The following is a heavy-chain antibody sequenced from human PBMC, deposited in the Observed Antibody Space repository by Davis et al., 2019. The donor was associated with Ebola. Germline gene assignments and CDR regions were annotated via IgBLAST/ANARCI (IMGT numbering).Heavy chain of an antibody. CDR1: GFTFSGSW. CDR2: IKNDGTFI. V-gene: IGHV3-74*01. CDR3: ARAKYYGMDV. D-gene: IGHD6-6*01. Sequence: PGGSLRLSCAASGFTFSGSWMHWVRHAPGKGRVWVSLIKNDGTFITYADSVKGRFTNSRDNAKNTLSLQMNTLRAEDTAVYYCARAKYYGMDVWGKGTTVTVSS. J-gene: IGHJ6*04.